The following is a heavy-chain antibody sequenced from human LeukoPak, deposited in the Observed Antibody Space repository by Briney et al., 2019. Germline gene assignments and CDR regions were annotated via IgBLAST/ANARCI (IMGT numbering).Heavy chain of an antibody. CDR2: IFTSEST. CDR3: ARALSSSWDYYYYYYMDV. Sequence: SETLSLTCTISGGSISTGSYYWSWVRQPAGKGLEWIGRIFTSESTNYNPSLKSRVTISLDTSKNQFSLKLTSVTAADTAVYYCARALSSSWDYYYYYYMDVWGKGTTVTVSS. J-gene: IGHJ6*03. V-gene: IGHV4-61*02. D-gene: IGHD6-13*01. CDR1: GGSISTGSYY.